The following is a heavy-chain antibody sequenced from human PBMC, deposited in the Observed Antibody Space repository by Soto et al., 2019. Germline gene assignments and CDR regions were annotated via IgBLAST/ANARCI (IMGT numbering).Heavy chain of an antibody. D-gene: IGHD4-17*01. CDR3: ARGDATKIVVTTYYGMDV. CDR2: IIPVFGTA. J-gene: IGHJ6*02. V-gene: IGHV1-69*12. Sequence: QVQLVQSGAEVKKPGSSVKVSCKASGGTLSNYGISWVRQAPGQGLEWMGGIIPVFGTANYAQKFQGIVTIKDDESTTTVYMDVSSMRSDDTAVYYCARGDATKIVVTTYYGMDVWGQGNTVTVSS. CDR1: GGTLSNYG.